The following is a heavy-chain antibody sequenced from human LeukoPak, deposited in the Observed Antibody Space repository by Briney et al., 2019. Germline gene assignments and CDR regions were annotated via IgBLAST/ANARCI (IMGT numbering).Heavy chain of an antibody. V-gene: IGHV1-2*02. CDR1: GGTFSSYA. D-gene: IGHD4-17*01. J-gene: IGHJ4*02. CDR2: INPNSGVT. CDR3: ARGGAVEVPGDDIDY. Sequence: ASVKVSCKASGGTFSSYAISWVRQAPGQGLEWMGWINPNSGVTNYPQKFQGRVTVTRDTSISTAYMELSRLASDDTAVYYCARGGAVEVPGDDIDYWGRGTLVTVSS.